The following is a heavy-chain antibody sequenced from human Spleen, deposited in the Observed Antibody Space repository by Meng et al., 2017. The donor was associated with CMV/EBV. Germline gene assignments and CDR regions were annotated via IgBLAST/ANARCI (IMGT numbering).Heavy chain of an antibody. CDR1: GFTFSSYA. CDR3: ARAGGYCSSTSCYTDYYYYYGMDV. J-gene: IGHJ6*02. V-gene: IGHV3-30*04. CDR2: ISYDGSNK. D-gene: IGHD2-2*02. Sequence: GESLKISCAASGFTFSSYAMHWVRQAPGKGLEWVAVISYDGSNKYYADSVKGRFTISRDNSKNTLYLQMNSLRAEDTAVYYCARAGGYCSSTSCYTDYYYYYGMDVWGQGTTVTVSS.